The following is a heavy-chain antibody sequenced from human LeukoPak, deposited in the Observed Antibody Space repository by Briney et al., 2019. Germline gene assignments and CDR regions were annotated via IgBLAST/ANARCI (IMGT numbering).Heavy chain of an antibody. J-gene: IGHJ3*02. D-gene: IGHD1-26*01. V-gene: IGHV3-72*01. Sequence: GGSLRLSCAASGFTFSSYWMRWVRQAPGKGLEWVGRTRNEANIYTTKYAASVKGRFTISRDDSKNSLYLQMNSLKTEDTAVYYCASPVGATTVRAFDIWGQGTMVTVSS. CDR1: GFTFSSYW. CDR3: ASPVGATTVRAFDI. CDR2: TRNEANIYTT.